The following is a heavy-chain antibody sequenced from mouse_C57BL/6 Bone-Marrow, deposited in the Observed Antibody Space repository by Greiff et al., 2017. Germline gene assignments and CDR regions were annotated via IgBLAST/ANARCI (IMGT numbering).Heavy chain of an antibody. CDR1: GYTFTSYW. CDR2: INPSNGGT. D-gene: IGHD2-2*01. Sequence: QVQLKQPGTELVKPGASVKLSCKASGYTFTSYWMHWVKQRPGPGLEWIGNINPSNGGTNYNEKFKSKATLTVDKSSSTAYMQLSSLTSEDSAVYYCARGATMVTTRGFAYWGQGTLVTVSA. V-gene: IGHV1-53*01. CDR3: ARGATMVTTRGFAY. J-gene: IGHJ3*01.